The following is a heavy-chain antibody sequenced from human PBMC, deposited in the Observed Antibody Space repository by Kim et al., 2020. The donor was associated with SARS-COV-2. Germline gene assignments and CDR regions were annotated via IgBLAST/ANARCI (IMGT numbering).Heavy chain of an antibody. D-gene: IGHD4-17*01. CDR1: GFTFSNYA. CDR2: ISGSDGSR. Sequence: GGSLRLSCAASGFTFSNYAMSWVRQAPGKGLEWVSAISGSDGSRYYADSVKGRFTISRDNSKNTLYLQMNSLRAEDTAVYYCAKGLERTTVVTPIGDYWGQGTLVTVSS. V-gene: IGHV3-23*01. CDR3: AKGLERTTVVTPIGDY. J-gene: IGHJ4*02.